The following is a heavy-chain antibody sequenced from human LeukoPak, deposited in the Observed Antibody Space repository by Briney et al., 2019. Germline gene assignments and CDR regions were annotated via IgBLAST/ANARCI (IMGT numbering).Heavy chain of an antibody. Sequence: PGGSLRLSCAASGFTFSSYAMSWVRQAPGKGLEWVSASSGSGGSTYYADSVKGRFTISRDNSKNTLYLQMNSLRAEDTAVYYCAKCPYYYDSSGYYPYWGQGTLVTVSS. V-gene: IGHV3-23*01. CDR2: SSGSGGST. CDR3: AKCPYYYDSSGYYPY. CDR1: GFTFSSYA. D-gene: IGHD3-22*01. J-gene: IGHJ4*02.